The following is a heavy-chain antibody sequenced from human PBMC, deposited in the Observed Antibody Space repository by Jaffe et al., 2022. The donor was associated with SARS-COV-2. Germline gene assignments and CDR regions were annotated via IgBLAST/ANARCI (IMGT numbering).Heavy chain of an antibody. CDR3: ARPRATGYGTSSVFDS. J-gene: IGHJ4*02. CDR1: GDSISSSGYY. D-gene: IGHD6-6*01. V-gene: IGHV4-39*01. CDR2: TYYSGYT. Sequence: QLQLQESGPGLVKPSETLSLTCSVSGDSISSSGYYWGWIRQPPGKGLEWIGSTYYSGYTFYNPSLKSRVIISVDTAKNQFSLKLTSVTAADTAVYYCARPRATGYGTSSVFDSWGQGALVTVSS.